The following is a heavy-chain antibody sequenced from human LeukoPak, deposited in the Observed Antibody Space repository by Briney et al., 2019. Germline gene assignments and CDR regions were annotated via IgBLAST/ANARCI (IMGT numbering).Heavy chain of an antibody. V-gene: IGHV3-30*04. CDR3: AGDTAMGYFDY. CDR1: GFTFSSYT. Sequence: GGSLRLSCAASGFTFSSYTIHWVRQAPGKGLDWVAVVLYDGDTKYYADSVKGRFTISRDKSKNTLYLQMNSLRAEDTAVYYCAGDTAMGYFDYWGQGTLVTVSS. J-gene: IGHJ4*02. D-gene: IGHD5-18*01. CDR2: VLYDGDTK.